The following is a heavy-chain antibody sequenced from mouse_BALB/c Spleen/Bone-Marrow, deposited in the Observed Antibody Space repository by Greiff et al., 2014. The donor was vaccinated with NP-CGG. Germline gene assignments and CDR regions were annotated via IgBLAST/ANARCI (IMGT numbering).Heavy chain of an antibody. CDR3: ARYRLGTYFDY. D-gene: IGHD1-2*01. V-gene: IGHV14-3*02. CDR1: GFNIKDTY. CDR2: IDPANGNT. Sequence: EVQVVESGAELVKPGASVKLSCTASGFNIKDTYMHWVKQRPEQGLEWIGRIDPANGNTKYDPKFQGKATITADTSSNTAYLQLSSRTSEDTAVYYCARYRLGTYFDYWGQGTTLTVSS. J-gene: IGHJ2*01.